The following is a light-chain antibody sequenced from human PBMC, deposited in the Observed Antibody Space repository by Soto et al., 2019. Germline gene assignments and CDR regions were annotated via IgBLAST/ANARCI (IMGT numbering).Light chain of an antibody. CDR2: DVT. J-gene: IGLJ3*02. CDR3: CSYAGSFPQ. Sequence: QSALTQPRSVSGSPGQAVTISCTGTSSDVGGYNFVSWYQHHPGKAPRLMIFDVTKRPSGVPDRFSGSKSGNTASLTISGLQADDEADYFCCSYAGSFPQFGGGTKVTVL. CDR1: SSDVGGYNF. V-gene: IGLV2-11*01.